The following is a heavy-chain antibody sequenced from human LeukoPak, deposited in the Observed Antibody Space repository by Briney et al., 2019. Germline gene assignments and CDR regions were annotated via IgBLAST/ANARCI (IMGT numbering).Heavy chain of an antibody. CDR2: INPNSGGT. CDR3: ARGESLLWFGDQDGGASDI. V-gene: IGHV1-2*02. D-gene: IGHD3-10*01. J-gene: IGHJ3*02. Sequence: ASVKVSCKASGYTFTGYYMHWVRQAPGQGLEGMGWINPNSGGTNYAQKFQGRVNMTRDTSISTAYMELSRLRSDDTAVYYCARGESLLWFGDQDGGASDIWGQGTMVTVSS. CDR1: GYTFTGYY.